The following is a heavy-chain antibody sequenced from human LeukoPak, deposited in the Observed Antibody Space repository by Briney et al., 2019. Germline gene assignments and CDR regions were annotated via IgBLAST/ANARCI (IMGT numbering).Heavy chain of an antibody. V-gene: IGHV3-43*02. CDR1: GFTFSAYA. CDR3: AKGSQWLIHY. CDR2: ISGDGTST. Sequence: GGSLKLSCAASGFTFSAYAMHWVRQAPGKGLEWVSLISGDGTSTYYADSVKGRFTISRDNSKNSLYLQVNSLRTDDTALYYCAKGSQWLIHYWGQGTLVTVSS. J-gene: IGHJ4*02. D-gene: IGHD6-19*01.